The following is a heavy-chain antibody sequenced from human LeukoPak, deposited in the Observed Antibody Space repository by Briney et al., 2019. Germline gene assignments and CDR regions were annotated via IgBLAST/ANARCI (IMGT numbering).Heavy chain of an antibody. J-gene: IGHJ4*02. CDR3: ARGRAESIAAADFFDY. D-gene: IGHD6-13*01. V-gene: IGHV4-39*07. CDR2: IYYSGST. Sequence: PSETLSLTCTVSGGSISSSSYYWGWIRQPPGKGLEWIGSIYYSGSTYYNPSLKSRVTISVDTSKNQFSLKLSSVTAADTAVYYCARGRAESIAAADFFDYWGQGTLVTVSS. CDR1: GGSISSSSYY.